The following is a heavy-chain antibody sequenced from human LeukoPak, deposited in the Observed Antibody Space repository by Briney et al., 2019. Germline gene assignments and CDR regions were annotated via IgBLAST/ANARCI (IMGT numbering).Heavy chain of an antibody. Sequence: SATLSLTCTASGGSISGYYWSWIRQPPGKGLEWIGHIYSSRSTNYNPSLKSRVTISVDTSKSQFSLRLTSVTAADTAVYYCARTYFFGSGSYHFDYWGQGTLVTVSS. CDR2: IYSSRST. V-gene: IGHV4-59*08. CDR1: GGSISGYY. J-gene: IGHJ4*02. CDR3: ARTYFFGSGSYHFDY. D-gene: IGHD3-10*01.